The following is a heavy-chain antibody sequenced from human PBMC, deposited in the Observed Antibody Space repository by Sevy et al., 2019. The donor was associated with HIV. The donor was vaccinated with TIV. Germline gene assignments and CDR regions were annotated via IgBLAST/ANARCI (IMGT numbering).Heavy chain of an antibody. J-gene: IGHJ4*02. V-gene: IGHV2-70*01. D-gene: IGHD3-22*01. CDR1: GFSLSTSGMC. CDR3: ARIPYDSSGYPYYFDY. CDR2: IDWDDDK. Sequence: SGPTLVKPTQTLTLTCTFSGFSLSTSGMCVSWIRQPPGKALEWLALIDWDDDKYYTTSLKTRLTISKETSKNQVVLTMTNMDPVDTATYYCARIPYDSSGYPYYFDYWGQGTLVTVSS.